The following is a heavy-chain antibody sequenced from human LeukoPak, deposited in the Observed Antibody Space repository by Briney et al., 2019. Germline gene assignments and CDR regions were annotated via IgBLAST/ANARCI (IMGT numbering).Heavy chain of an antibody. CDR3: ARAGDILTGYHPLGNDY. CDR1: GGSISSYY. J-gene: IGHJ4*02. V-gene: IGHV4-59*01. Sequence: PSETLSLTCTVSGGSISSYYWSWIRQPPGKGLEWIGYIYYSGSTNYNPSLKSRVTISVDTSRNQFSLKLRSVTAADTAVYYCARAGDILTGYHPLGNDYWGQGTLVTVSS. CDR2: IYYSGST. D-gene: IGHD3-9*01.